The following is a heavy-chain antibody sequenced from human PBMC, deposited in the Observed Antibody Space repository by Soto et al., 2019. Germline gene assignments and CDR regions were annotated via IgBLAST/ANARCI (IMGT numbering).Heavy chain of an antibody. CDR2: IIPIFGTA. V-gene: IGHV1-69*13. J-gene: IGHJ4*02. CDR3: ARVDYYDSSGYCDY. D-gene: IGHD3-22*01. CDR1: GGTFSSYA. Sequence: SVKVSCKASGGTFSSYAISWVRQAPGQGLELMGGIIPIFGTANYAQKFQGRVTITADESTSTAYMELSSLRSEDTAVYYCARVDYYDSSGYCDYWGQGTLVTVSS.